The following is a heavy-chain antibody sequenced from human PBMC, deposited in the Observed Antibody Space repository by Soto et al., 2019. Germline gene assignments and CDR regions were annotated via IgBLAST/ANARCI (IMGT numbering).Heavy chain of an antibody. CDR2: ISGSGGST. CDR1: RFTFSSYG. CDR3: AKVSAPGGTCFLLCF. D-gene: IGHD2-15*01. V-gene: IGHV3-23*01. Sequence: SGGSLRLSCAASRFTFSSYGMSWVRQAPGKGLEWVSSISGSGGSTYYADSVKGRFTISRDNSKNTLYLQMNSLRAEDTAVYYCAKVSAPGGTCFLLCFWGQGTLVPVS. J-gene: IGHJ4*02.